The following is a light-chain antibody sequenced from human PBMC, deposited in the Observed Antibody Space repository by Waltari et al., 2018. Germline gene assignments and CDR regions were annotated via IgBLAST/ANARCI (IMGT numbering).Light chain of an antibody. CDR1: QSVSSSY. CDR3: QQYGSSPWT. J-gene: IGKJ1*01. Sequence: EIVLTQSPGTLSLSPGERATLSCRASQSVSSSYLAWYQQKPGPAPRVLIHGASNRATGLPDRFRGSGSGTDFTLTISRLEPEDFAVYYCQQYGSSPWTFGQGTKVEIK. V-gene: IGKV3-20*01. CDR2: GAS.